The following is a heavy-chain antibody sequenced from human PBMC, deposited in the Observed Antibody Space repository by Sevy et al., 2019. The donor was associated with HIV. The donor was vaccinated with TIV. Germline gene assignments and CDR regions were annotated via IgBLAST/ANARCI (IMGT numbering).Heavy chain of an antibody. CDR3: ARDGLGSGTSQNWFDP. D-gene: IGHD3-10*01. CDR2: ISSSSDYI. Sequence: EGSLRLSCAASGFAFSSYTMNWVRQAPGKGLEWVSSISSSSDYIYYADSVRGRFTISRDNAKKSLYLQMNSLRAEDTAVYYCARDGLGSGTSQNWFDPWGQGTLVTVSS. J-gene: IGHJ5*02. V-gene: IGHV3-21*01. CDR1: GFAFSSYT.